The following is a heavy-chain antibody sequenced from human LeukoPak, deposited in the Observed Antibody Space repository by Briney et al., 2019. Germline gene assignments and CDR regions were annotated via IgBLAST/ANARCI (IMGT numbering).Heavy chain of an antibody. CDR3: ARVTGMRYFDS. J-gene: IGHJ4*02. V-gene: IGHV4-4*07. CDR1: CGSVSTYY. D-gene: IGHD3-9*01. CDR2: IYTSGST. Sequence: SETLSLTCNFSCGSVSTYYWSWIRQPAGKGLEWIRRIYTSGSTSYNPSLKSRVTMSEDTSKNQFSLKLTSVTAADTAVYYCARVTGMRYFDSWGPGTLVTVSS.